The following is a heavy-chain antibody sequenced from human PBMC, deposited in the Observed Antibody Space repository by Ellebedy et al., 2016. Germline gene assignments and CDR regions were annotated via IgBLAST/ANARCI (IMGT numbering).Heavy chain of an antibody. CDR1: GFTFSSYA. Sequence: GESLKISXAASGFTFSSYAMSWVRQAPGKGLEWVSAISGSGGSTYYADSVKGRFTISRDNSKNTLYLQMNSLRAEDTAVYYCAKNVETGYSPYAMDVWGQGTTVTVSS. V-gene: IGHV3-23*01. J-gene: IGHJ6*02. CDR3: AKNVETGYSPYAMDV. CDR2: ISGSGGST. D-gene: IGHD3-9*01.